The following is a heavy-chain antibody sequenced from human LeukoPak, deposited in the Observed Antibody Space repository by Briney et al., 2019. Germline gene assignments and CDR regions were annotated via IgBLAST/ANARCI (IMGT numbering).Heavy chain of an antibody. D-gene: IGHD3-10*01. J-gene: IGHJ5*02. CDR1: GGSFSGYY. V-gene: IGHV4-34*01. CDR3: ARGGSGTYYNWAGWFDP. CDR2: IHHSGST. Sequence: SSETLSLTCAVYGGSFSGYYWSWIRQPPGKGLEWIGEIHHSGSTNYNPSLKSRVTISVDTSKNQFSRKLNSVTAADTAVYFCARGGSGTYYNWAGWFDPWGQGTLGTVSS.